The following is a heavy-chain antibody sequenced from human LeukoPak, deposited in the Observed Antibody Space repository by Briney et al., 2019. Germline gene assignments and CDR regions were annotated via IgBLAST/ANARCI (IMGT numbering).Heavy chain of an antibody. Sequence: ASVNVSCKASRYPFSTFGINWVRQPPAQGLEWLGWISPYSGNTNYAQKLHDRDTMTTDTTTSTAYMETTSQRHNDTAVSDCARGSGGGYGSTDYMDVWGEGTTVTVSS. CDR3: ARGSGGGYGSTDYMDV. D-gene: IGHD5-12*01. CDR1: RYPFSTFG. J-gene: IGHJ6*03. CDR2: ISPYSGNT. V-gene: IGHV1-18*01.